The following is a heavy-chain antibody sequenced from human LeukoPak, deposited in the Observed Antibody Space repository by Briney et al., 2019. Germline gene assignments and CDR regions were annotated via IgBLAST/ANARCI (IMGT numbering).Heavy chain of an antibody. V-gene: IGHV3-23*01. Sequence: GGSLRLSCAASGFTFSSYAMSWVRQAPGKGLEWVSAISGSGGSTYYADSVKGRFTISRDNSKNTLYLQMNSLRAEDTAVYYCAKAVHYGSGSYYNSYWGQGTLVTVPS. CDR3: AKAVHYGSGSYYNSY. CDR2: ISGSGGST. J-gene: IGHJ4*02. D-gene: IGHD3-10*01. CDR1: GFTFSSYA.